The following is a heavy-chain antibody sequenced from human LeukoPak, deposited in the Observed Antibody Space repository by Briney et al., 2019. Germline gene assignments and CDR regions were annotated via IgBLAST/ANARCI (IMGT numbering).Heavy chain of an antibody. CDR1: GGSFSGYY. CDR2: INHSGST. CDR3: ARTQYSSSSGLLFFDY. J-gene: IGHJ4*02. Sequence: SSETLSLTCAVYGGSFSGYYWSWIRQPPGKGLEWIGEINHSGSTNYNPSLKSRVTISVDTSKNQFSLKLSSVTAEDTAVYYCARTQYSSSSGLLFFDYWGQGTLVTVSS. D-gene: IGHD6-6*01. V-gene: IGHV4-34*01.